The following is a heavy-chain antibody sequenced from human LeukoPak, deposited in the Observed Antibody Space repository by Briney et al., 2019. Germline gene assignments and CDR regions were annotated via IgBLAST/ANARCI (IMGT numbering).Heavy chain of an antibody. CDR1: GFTFDDYA. J-gene: IGHJ3*02. D-gene: IGHD2-21*01. Sequence: GGSLRLSCAASGFTFDDYAMHWVRQAPGKGLEWVSGISWNSGSIGYADSAKGRFTISRDNAKNSLYLQMNSLRAEDTALYYCAKVGGASAFDIWGQGTMVTVSS. CDR3: AKVGGASAFDI. CDR2: ISWNSGSI. V-gene: IGHV3-9*01.